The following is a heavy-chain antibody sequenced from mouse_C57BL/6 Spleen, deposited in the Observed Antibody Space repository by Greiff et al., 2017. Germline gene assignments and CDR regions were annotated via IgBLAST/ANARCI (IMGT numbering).Heavy chain of an antibody. CDR3: AREEPSYAMDY. Sequence: EVKLVESGGGLVKPGGSLKLSCAASGFTFSDYGMHWVRQAPEKGLEWVAYISSGSSTIYYADTVKGRFTISRDNAKNTLFLQMTSLRSEDTAMYYCAREEPSYAMDYWGQGTSVTVSS. CDR1: GFTFSDYG. CDR2: ISSGSSTI. V-gene: IGHV5-17*01. J-gene: IGHJ4*01.